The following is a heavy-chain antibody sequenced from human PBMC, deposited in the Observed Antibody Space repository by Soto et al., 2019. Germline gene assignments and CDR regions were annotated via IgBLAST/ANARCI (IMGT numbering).Heavy chain of an antibody. D-gene: IGHD1-7*01. CDR2: ISSSSSYI. CDR1: GFTFSSYS. CDR3: AKDPGTHVGVPNWFDP. V-gene: IGHV3-21*01. Sequence: GGSLRLSCAASGFTFSSYSMNCGRQAPGKGLEWVSSISSSSSYIYYADSVKGRFTISRDNGKNSLYLQMNSLRAEDTAVYNWAKDPGTHVGVPNWFDPGGQGTLVPVSS. J-gene: IGHJ5*02.